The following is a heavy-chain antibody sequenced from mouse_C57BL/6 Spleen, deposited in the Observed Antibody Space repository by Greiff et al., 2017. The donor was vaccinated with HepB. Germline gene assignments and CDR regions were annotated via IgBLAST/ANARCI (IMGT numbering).Heavy chain of an antibody. D-gene: IGHD2-1*01. CDR1: GYSFTGYY. CDR2: INPSTGGT. V-gene: IGHV1-42*01. J-gene: IGHJ4*01. CDR3: ARFYDGNYGPYAMDY. Sequence: VQLKQSGPELVKPGASVKISCKASGYSFTGYYMNWVKQSPEKSLEWIGEINPSTGGTTYNQKFKAKATLTVDKSSSTAYMQLKSLTSEDSAVYYCARFYDGNYGPYAMDYWGQGTSVTVSS.